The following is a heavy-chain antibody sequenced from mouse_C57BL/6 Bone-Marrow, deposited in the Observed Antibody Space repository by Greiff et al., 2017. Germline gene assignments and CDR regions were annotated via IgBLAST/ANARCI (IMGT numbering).Heavy chain of an antibody. CDR2: IDPSDRET. CDR1: GYTFTSYW. D-gene: IGHD2-3*01. J-gene: IGHJ3*01. Sequence: QVQLQQPGAELVRPGSSVTLSCKASGYTFTSYWMHWVKQRPIKGLAWIGNIDPSDRETHYNQKFKDKATLTVDKSSSTAYMQLSSLTSEDAAVYYWARADRDDGYYSAWCAYWGQGTLGTVSA. V-gene: IGHV1-52*01. CDR3: ARADRDDGYYSAWCAY.